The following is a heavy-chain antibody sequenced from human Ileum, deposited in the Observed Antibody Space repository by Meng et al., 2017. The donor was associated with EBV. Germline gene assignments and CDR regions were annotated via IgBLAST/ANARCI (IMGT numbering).Heavy chain of an antibody. Sequence: QVQLQESGPGLVKPAGTPSLTWTVSGGSVSSGSYYWTWIRQPPGKTLEWLGFIYYSGNTNYNPSLKGRVTLSIDMSKNQFSLNLTSVTAADTAVYYCARWPRSITATGGIEHWGQGTLVTVSS. V-gene: IGHV4-61*01. CDR3: ARWPRSITATGGIEH. D-gene: IGHD3-10*01. J-gene: IGHJ4*02. CDR2: IYYSGNT. CDR1: GGSVSSGSYY.